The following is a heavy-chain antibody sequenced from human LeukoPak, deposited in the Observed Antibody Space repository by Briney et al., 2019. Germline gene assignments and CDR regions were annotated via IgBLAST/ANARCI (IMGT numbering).Heavy chain of an antibody. Sequence: GGSLRLSCGASGFTFSSYAMSWVRQAPGKGLEWVSTISGTGGSTYYADSVKGRFTISRDNSKNTLYLQMNSLRAEDTAVYYCASPLVFWNAGGKETLVTVSS. CDR1: GFTFSSYA. CDR3: ASPLVFWNA. V-gene: IGHV3-23*01. J-gene: IGHJ4*02. CDR2: ISGTGGST. D-gene: IGHD3-3*01.